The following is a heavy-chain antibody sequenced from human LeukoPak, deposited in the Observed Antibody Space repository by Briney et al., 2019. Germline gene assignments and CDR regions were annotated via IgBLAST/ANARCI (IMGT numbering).Heavy chain of an antibody. CDR2: INHSGGST. Sequence: ASVNVSCKASGYTFTSYYMHWVRQAPGQGLEWMGIINHSGGSTNYAHNFQGRATMTSDTSTSTVNMGLSSLRSEDADVYYCARDRSLDGQLLQTDYFDYWGQGTLVTVSS. D-gene: IGHD2-2*01. CDR3: ARDRSLDGQLLQTDYFDY. J-gene: IGHJ4*02. CDR1: GYTFTSYY. V-gene: IGHV1-46*01.